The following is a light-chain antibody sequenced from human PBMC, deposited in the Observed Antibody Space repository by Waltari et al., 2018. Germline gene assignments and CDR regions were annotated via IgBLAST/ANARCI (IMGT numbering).Light chain of an antibody. Sequence: QLVVTQSPPASAPLGASVKLTCTLRSTHSSHAIARPQQRPEKGPRYLMKVNSDGSHSKGDEIPDRFSGSSSGAERYLTISSLQSDDEADYYCETGGHGTWVFGGGTKLTVL. J-gene: IGLJ3*02. CDR3: ETGGHGTWV. CDR1: STHSSHA. V-gene: IGLV4-69*01. CDR2: VNSDGSH.